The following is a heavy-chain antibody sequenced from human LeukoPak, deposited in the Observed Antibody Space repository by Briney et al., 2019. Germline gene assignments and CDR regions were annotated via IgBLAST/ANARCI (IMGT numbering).Heavy chain of an antibody. CDR1: GGSISSSSFY. CDR3: ARQGYISGQGFRNNWFDP. CDR2: IFYSGST. J-gene: IGHJ5*02. Sequence: SETLSLTCTISGGSISSSSFYWGWIRQPPGKGLEWIGTIFYSGSTYYNPSLRSRVTMSVDTSKNQFSLRLSSVTAADTAVYYCARQGYISGQGFRNNWFDPWGQGSLVTVSS. V-gene: IGHV4-39*01. D-gene: IGHD6-19*01.